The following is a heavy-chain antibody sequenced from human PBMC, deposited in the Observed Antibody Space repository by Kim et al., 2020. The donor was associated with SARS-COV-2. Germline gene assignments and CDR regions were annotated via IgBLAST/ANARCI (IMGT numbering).Heavy chain of an antibody. CDR3: ARTFYDYLWGSYRH. CDR1: GFTFSSYA. V-gene: IGHV3-30*04. J-gene: IGHJ4*02. CDR2: VSHDGSNK. D-gene: IGHD3-16*02. Sequence: GGSLRLSCAASGFTFSSYAMHWVRQAPGKGLEWVAAVSHDGSNKYYPDSVKGRFTVSRDNSKNTLYLQMNSLRAEDTAVYCCARTFYDYLWGSYRHWGQGTLVTVSS.